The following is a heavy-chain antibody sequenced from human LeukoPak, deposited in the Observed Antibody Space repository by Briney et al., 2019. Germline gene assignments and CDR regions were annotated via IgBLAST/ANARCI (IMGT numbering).Heavy chain of an antibody. J-gene: IGHJ4*02. Sequence: NPGRSLRLSCAPSGFTFSSYSMNWVRQAPGKGLEWVSSISSSSSYIYYADSVKGRFTISRDNAKNSLYLQMNSLRAEDTAVYYCARENIVLMVYAIDDWGQGTLVTVSS. CDR3: ARENIVLMVYAIDD. CDR2: ISSSSSYI. D-gene: IGHD2-8*01. CDR1: GFTFSSYS. V-gene: IGHV3-21*01.